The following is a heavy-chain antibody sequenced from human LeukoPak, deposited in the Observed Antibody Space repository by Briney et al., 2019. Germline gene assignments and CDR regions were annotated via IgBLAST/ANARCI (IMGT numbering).Heavy chain of an antibody. V-gene: IGHV3-15*01. Sequence: GGSLRLSCAASGFTFSNAWMSWVRHAPGKGLEWVGRIKSNTDGGTTDYAAPVKGRFTISRDDSKNTLYLQMNSLKTEDTAVYYCTTDLQYSSGWLQIDYWGQGTLVPVSS. D-gene: IGHD6-19*01. J-gene: IGHJ4*02. CDR2: IKSNTDGGTT. CDR3: TTDLQYSSGWLQIDY. CDR1: GFTFSNAW.